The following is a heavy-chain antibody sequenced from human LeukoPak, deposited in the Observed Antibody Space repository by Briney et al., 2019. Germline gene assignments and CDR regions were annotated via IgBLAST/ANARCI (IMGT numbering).Heavy chain of an antibody. D-gene: IGHD2-2*02. CDR2: IYSGGST. CDR1: GFTVSGNY. J-gene: IGHJ4*02. CDR3: AKSECTGTSCYTIDY. V-gene: IGHV3-53*01. Sequence: GGSLRLSCAASGFTVSGNYMGWVRQAPGKGLEWVSVIYSGGSTYYAHSVKSRFTISRDNSKNTLYLQMNSLRAEDTAVYYCAKSECTGTSCYTIDYWGQGTLVTVSS.